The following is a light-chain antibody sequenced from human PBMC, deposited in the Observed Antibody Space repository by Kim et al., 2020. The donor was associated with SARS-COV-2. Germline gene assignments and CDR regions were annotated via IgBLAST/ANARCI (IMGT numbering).Light chain of an antibody. CDR1: SLRNYD. CDR3: SSRDSTGDHVV. CDR2: GKY. V-gene: IGLV3-19*01. Sequence: LGQTVRLTCQGDSLRNYDATWYQQRPGQAPTLVLYGKYDRPSGIPDRFSGSASGNTASLTITGAQAEDEGDYYCSSRDSTGDHVVFGGGTQLTVL. J-gene: IGLJ3*02.